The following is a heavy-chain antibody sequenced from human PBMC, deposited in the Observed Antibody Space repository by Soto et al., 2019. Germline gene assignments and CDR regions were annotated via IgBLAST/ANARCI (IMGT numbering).Heavy chain of an antibody. CDR3: ATRPWFGELNTFDM. Sequence: GGSLRLSCAASGFTFSNYWMSWVRQAPGKGLEWVASIRIDGRESFYVDSVRGRFTISRDNDKNSLYLQMNSLRAEDTAVYYCATRPWFGELNTFDMWGQGTMVTVSS. CDR2: IRIDGRES. V-gene: IGHV3-7*02. D-gene: IGHD3-10*01. J-gene: IGHJ3*02. CDR1: GFTFSNYW.